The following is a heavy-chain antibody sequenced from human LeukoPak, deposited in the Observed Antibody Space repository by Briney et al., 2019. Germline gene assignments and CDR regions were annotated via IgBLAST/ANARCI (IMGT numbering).Heavy chain of an antibody. D-gene: IGHD3-22*01. CDR3: ARISYDSRGYFDY. CDR1: GFTFSSYW. V-gene: IGHV3-74*01. J-gene: IGHJ4*02. CDR2: INSDGSST. Sequence: GGSLRLSCADSGFTFSSYWMHWVRQAPGKGLEWVSRINSDGSSTTYADSVKGGFTISRDSAKNTLYLQMNSLRAEDTAVYYCARISYDSRGYFDYWGQGTLVTVSS.